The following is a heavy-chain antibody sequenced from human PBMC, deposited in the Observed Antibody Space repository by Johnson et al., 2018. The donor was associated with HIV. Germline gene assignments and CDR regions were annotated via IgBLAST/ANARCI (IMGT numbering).Heavy chain of an antibody. D-gene: IGHD4-23*01. CDR3: ARGRDSGGSLHCRFRAFDI. J-gene: IGHJ3*02. V-gene: IGHV3-30*03. Sequence: VQLVESGGGLIQPGGSLRLSCAASGFTFSSYGMHWVRQAPGKGLEWVAVISYDGSNEYYADSVKGRFTISRDNSKNTLYLQMSSLRVDDTAVYYCARGRDSGGSLHCRFRAFDIWGQGTVVTVSS. CDR2: ISYDGSNE. CDR1: GFTFSSYG.